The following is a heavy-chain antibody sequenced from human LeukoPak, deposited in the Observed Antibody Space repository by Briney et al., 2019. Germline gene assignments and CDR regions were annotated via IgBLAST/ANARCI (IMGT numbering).Heavy chain of an antibody. V-gene: IGHV1-69*05. CDR2: IIPIFGTA. Sequence: GASVKVSCKASGGTFSSYAISWVRQAPGQGLEWMGGIIPIFGTANYAQKLQGRVTMTTDTSTSTAYMELRSLRSDDTAVYYCARDLQPSRRRWFDPWGQGTLVTVSS. CDR3: ARDLQPSRRRWFDP. D-gene: IGHD1-14*01. CDR1: GGTFSSYA. J-gene: IGHJ5*02.